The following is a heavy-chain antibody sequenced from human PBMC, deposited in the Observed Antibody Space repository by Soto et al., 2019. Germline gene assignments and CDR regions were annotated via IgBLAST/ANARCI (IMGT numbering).Heavy chain of an antibody. J-gene: IGHJ6*02. CDR2: IYYSGST. V-gene: IGHV4-59*02. CDR3: ARALYGSGVLDI. D-gene: IGHD3-10*01. Sequence: SETLSLTCTVSGGSVTSYYWSCIRQPPGKALEWIGTIYYSGSTNYNPSLKSRVTISVDTSKNQFSLKLRSVTDADTAVYFCARALYGSGVLDIWGQGTTVTVSS. CDR1: GGSVTSYY.